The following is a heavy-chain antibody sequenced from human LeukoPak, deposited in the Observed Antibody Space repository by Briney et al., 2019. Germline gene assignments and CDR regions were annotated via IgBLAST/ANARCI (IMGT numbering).Heavy chain of an antibody. D-gene: IGHD6-13*01. V-gene: IGHV1-18*01. Sequence: ASVKVSCKASGGTFSSYAISWVRQAPGQGLEWMGWISAYNGNTNYAQKLQGRVTMTTDTSTSTAYMELRSLRSDDTAVYYCARDGVAAAGTHFDYWGQGTLVTVSS. CDR1: GGTFSSYA. J-gene: IGHJ4*02. CDR2: ISAYNGNT. CDR3: ARDGVAAAGTHFDY.